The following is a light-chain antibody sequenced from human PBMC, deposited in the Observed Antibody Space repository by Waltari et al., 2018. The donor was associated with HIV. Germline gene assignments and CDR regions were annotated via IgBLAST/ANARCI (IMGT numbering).Light chain of an antibody. Sequence: QSALTQPASVSGSPGQSITISCTGTSSDVGGYNYVSWYQQHPGKAPKLMISEVSNRPSGLSNRFAGSKSGNTASLTIAGLQAEDEADYYCSSYTSSTLEVFGGGTKLTVL. CDR1: SSDVGGYNY. CDR3: SSYTSSTLEV. V-gene: IGLV2-14*01. J-gene: IGLJ3*02. CDR2: EVS.